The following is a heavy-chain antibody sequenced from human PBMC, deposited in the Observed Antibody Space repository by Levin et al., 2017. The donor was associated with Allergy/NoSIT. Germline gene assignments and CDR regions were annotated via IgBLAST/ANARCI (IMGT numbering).Heavy chain of an antibody. D-gene: IGHD1-1*01. V-gene: IGHV3-7*03. CDR3: ARGVTTPDY. J-gene: IGHJ4*02. CDR1: GFTFSNFW. CDR2: IKADGSQK. Sequence: GESLKISCAASGFTFSNFWMSWVRQAPGKGLEWVASIKADGSQKSYVDSVKGRFTISRDSANNSLSLQMNSLRADDTAVYYCARGVTTPDYWGQGTLVTVSS.